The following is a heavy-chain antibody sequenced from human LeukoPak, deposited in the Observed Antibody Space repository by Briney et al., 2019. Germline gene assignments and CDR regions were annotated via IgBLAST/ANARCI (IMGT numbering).Heavy chain of an antibody. Sequence: KSGGSLRLSCAASGFIFSNAWMSWVRQAPGKGLEWVGRIKSKTDGGTTDYAAPVKGRFTISRDDSKNTLYLQMNSLKTEDTAVYYCTTDRTMYWGNWNLDAFDIWGQGTMVTVSS. CDR1: GFIFSNAW. D-gene: IGHD1-1*01. CDR2: IKSKTDGGTT. CDR3: TTDRTMYWGNWNLDAFDI. J-gene: IGHJ3*02. V-gene: IGHV3-15*01.